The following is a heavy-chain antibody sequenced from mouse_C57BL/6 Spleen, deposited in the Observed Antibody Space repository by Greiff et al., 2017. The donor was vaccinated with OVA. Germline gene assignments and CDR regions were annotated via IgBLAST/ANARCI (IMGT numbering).Heavy chain of an antibody. CDR2: IHPSDSDT. CDR1: GYTFTSYW. V-gene: IGHV1-74*01. CDR3: AIYPYDFYAMDY. Sequence: QVQLKQPGAELVKPGASVMVSCKASGYTFTSYWMHWVKQRPGQGLEWIGRIHPSDSDTNYNHKFKGKATLTVDKSSSTAYMQLSSPTSEDAAVYYCAIYPYDFYAMDYWGQGTSVTVSS. D-gene: IGHD2-10*02. J-gene: IGHJ4*01.